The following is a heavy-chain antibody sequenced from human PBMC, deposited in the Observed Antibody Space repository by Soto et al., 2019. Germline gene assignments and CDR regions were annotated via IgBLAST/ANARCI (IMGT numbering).Heavy chain of an antibody. J-gene: IGHJ6*02. CDR1: GFIFSNTW. V-gene: IGHV3-15*07. CDR2: IKTKIEGGTT. Sequence: EEQLVESGGGLVEPGGSLRLSCAASGFIFSNTWINWVRQAPGKGLEWVGRIKTKIEGGTTNYAAPVKGRFTVSGDDSKKTVYLHMNSLRTEDTAVYYCTADIPNISANYGMDVWGQGTTVTVSS. D-gene: IGHD6-25*01. CDR3: TADIPNISANYGMDV.